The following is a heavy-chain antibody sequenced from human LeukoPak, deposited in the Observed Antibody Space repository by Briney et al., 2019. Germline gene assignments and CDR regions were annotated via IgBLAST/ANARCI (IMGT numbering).Heavy chain of an antibody. Sequence: QPGGSLRLSCAASGFTVISNLMTWVRQSPGRGLEWLSSIYSGGATYYADSVKGRFTISRDHSNNSVSLQMTNLRVEDTAVYYCARDPTYYLRYGYLDSWGQGTLVTVSS. CDR2: IYSGGAT. D-gene: IGHD1-26*01. V-gene: IGHV3-53*01. CDR1: GFTVISNL. J-gene: IGHJ4*02. CDR3: ARDPTYYLRYGYLDS.